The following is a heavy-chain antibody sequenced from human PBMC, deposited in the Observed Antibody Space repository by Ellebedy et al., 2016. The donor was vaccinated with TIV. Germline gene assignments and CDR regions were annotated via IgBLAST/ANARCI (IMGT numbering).Heavy chain of an antibody. D-gene: IGHD3-10*01. Sequence: SETLSLXXTVSGGSFTTEGHYWSWVRQLPGKGLEWIGYIYNTGITYYSPSLKSRISLSVDTSKNQFSLQMTSVTAADTGIYYCARVRGSGSYYANWGQGTLVTVSS. CDR3: ARVRGSGSYYAN. J-gene: IGHJ4*02. CDR2: IYNTGIT. CDR1: GGSFTTEGHY. V-gene: IGHV4-31*03.